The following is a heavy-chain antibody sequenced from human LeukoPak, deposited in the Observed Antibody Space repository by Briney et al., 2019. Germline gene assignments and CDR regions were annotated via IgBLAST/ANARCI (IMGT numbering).Heavy chain of an antibody. CDR1: GGSFSGYY. V-gene: IGHV4-34*01. J-gene: IGHJ5*02. Sequence: SETLSLTCAVYGGSFSGYYWSWIRQPPGKGLEWIGEINHSGSTNYKPSLKSRVTISVDTSKNQFSLKLSSVTAADTAVYYCAVGVPAADRSSHWFDPWGQGTLVTVSS. D-gene: IGHD2-2*01. CDR2: INHSGST. CDR3: AVGVPAADRSSHWFDP.